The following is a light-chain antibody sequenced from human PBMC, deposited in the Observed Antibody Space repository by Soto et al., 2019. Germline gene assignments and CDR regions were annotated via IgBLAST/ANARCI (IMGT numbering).Light chain of an antibody. Sequence: QSALTQPASVSGSLGQSITISCTGTSTDVGGYNFVSWYQQHPDKAPKLLIYEVTNRPSGVSNRFSGSKSGNTASLTISGPQAEDEADYYCSSYTSTSTPVFGTGTKVTVL. CDR1: STDVGGYNF. CDR3: SSYTSTSTPV. CDR2: EVT. J-gene: IGLJ1*01. V-gene: IGLV2-14*01.